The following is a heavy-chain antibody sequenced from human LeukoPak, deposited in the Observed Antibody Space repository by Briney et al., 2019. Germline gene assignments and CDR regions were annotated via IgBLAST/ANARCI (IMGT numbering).Heavy chain of an antibody. CDR3: ARDEDIVVVPAAIVY. V-gene: IGHV1-2*02. D-gene: IGHD2-2*01. Sequence: GASVKVSCKASGYTFTGYYMHWVRQAPGKGLEWMGWINPNSGGTNYAQKFQGRVTMTRDTSISTAYMELSRLRSDDTAVYYCARDEDIVVVPAAIVYWGQGTLVTVSS. J-gene: IGHJ4*02. CDR1: GYTFTGYY. CDR2: INPNSGGT.